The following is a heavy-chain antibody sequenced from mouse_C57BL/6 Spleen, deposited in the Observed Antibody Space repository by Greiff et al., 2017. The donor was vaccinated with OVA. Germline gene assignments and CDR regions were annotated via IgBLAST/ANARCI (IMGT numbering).Heavy chain of an antibody. CDR1: GFTFSDYG. V-gene: IGHV5-17*01. J-gene: IGHJ4*01. CDR3: AREGNYYAMDY. D-gene: IGHD2-1*01. Sequence: EVKVEESGGGLVKPGGSLKLSCAASGFTFSDYGMHWVRQAPEKGLEWVAYISSGGSTIYYADTVKGRFTISRDNAKNTLFLQMTSLRSEDTAMYYCAREGNYYAMDYWGQGTSVTVSS. CDR2: ISSGGSTI.